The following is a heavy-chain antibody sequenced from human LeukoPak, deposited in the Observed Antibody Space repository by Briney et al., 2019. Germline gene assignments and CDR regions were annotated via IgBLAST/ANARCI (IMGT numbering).Heavy chain of an antibody. D-gene: IGHD3-10*02. CDR1: GFTFSSYE. J-gene: IGHJ6*04. CDR3: AELGITMIGGV. CDR2: ISSSSSYI. V-gene: IGHV3-21*01. Sequence: PGGSLRLSCAASGFTFSSYEMNWVRQAPGKGLEWVSSISSSSSYIYYADPVKGRFTISRDNAKSSLYLQMNSLRAEDTAVYYCAELGITMIGGVWGKGTTVTISS.